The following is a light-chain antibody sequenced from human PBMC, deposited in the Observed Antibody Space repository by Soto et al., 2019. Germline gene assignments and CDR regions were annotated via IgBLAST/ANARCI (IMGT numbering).Light chain of an antibody. CDR3: QQYGSSLT. CDR2: GAS. J-gene: IGKJ1*01. V-gene: IGKV3-20*01. Sequence: VLRESPATLSVPPGERATLSCRASQSVNSDSLAWYQQKPGQAPRLLISGASTRATGIPDRFRGSGSGTDFTLTISRLEPEDFAVYWCQQYGSSLTFGQGTKVDIK. CDR1: QSVNSDS.